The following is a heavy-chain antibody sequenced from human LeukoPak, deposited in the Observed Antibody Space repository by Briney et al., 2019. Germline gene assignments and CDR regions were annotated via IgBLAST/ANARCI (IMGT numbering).Heavy chain of an antibody. D-gene: IGHD4-23*01. Sequence: ASVKVSCKASGGTFSSYAISWVRQAPGQGLEWMGRIIPILGIANYAQKFQGRVTITADKSTSTAYMELSNLRSEDTAVYYCARGIDYGGNSLGDYWGQGTLVTVSS. CDR2: IIPILGIA. CDR3: ARGIDYGGNSLGDY. J-gene: IGHJ4*02. V-gene: IGHV1-69*04. CDR1: GGTFSSYA.